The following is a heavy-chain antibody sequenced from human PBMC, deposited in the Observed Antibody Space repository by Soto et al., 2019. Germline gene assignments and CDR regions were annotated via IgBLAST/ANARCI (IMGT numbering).Heavy chain of an antibody. CDR3: ARRDGTSWYDAFDI. CDR1: GGSISSSTW. CDR2: IYHTGST. Sequence: QVQLQESGPGLVKPSGTLSLTCAVSGGSISSSTWWSWVRQPPGKGLEWIGEIYHTGSTDYNPSLKSRVTISIDKSKKQFSLRLSSVTAADTAVYYCARRDGTSWYDAFDIWGQGTMVTVSS. D-gene: IGHD2-2*01. V-gene: IGHV4-4*02. J-gene: IGHJ3*02.